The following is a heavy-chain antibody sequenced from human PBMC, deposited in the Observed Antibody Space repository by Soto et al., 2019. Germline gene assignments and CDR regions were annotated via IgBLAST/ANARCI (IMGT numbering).Heavy chain of an antibody. D-gene: IGHD4-17*01. CDR1: GFTFSRYA. J-gene: IGHJ6*02. CDR3: AKDRLGDYYYYGMDV. Sequence: EVPLLQSGGGLVQPGGSLRLSCVGSGFTFSRYAMIWVRQTPGKGLEWVSGIGDRGTTTYYADSVKGRFTISRDNSGNTLFLQMNSLRAEDTAVYYCAKDRLGDYYYYGMDVWGQRTTVTVS. CDR2: IGDRGTTT. V-gene: IGHV3-23*01.